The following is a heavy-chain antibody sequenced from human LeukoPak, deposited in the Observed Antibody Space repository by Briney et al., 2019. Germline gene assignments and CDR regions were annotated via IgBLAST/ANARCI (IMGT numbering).Heavy chain of an antibody. J-gene: IGHJ4*02. CDR3: ARQSTGILTGYYRGGYYFDY. Sequence: PSETLSLTCTVSGGSVSSGSYYWSWIRQPPGKGLEWIGYIYYSGSTNYNPSLKSRVTISVDTSKNQFSLKLSSVTAADTAVYYCARQSTGILTGYYRGGYYFDYWGQGTLVTVSS. D-gene: IGHD3-9*01. V-gene: IGHV4-61*01. CDR1: GGSVSSGSYY. CDR2: IYYSGST.